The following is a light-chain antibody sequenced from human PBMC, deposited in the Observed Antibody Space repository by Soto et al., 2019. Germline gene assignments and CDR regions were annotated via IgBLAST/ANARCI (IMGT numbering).Light chain of an antibody. CDR2: GAS. CDR1: QSVSTN. J-gene: IGKJ1*01. Sequence: EIVMYQSPATLSVTPGERATLSCRASQSVSTNFAWYQQRPGQSPRLLIYGASTRATGIPARFSGSGSGTEFTLTISSLQSEDFAVYYCQQYNNWPRTFGQGTKVDIK. V-gene: IGKV3D-15*01. CDR3: QQYNNWPRT.